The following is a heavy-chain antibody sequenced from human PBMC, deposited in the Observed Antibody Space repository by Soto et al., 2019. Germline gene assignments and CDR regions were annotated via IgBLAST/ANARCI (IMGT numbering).Heavy chain of an antibody. J-gene: IGHJ6*02. Sequence: ASVKVSCKASGYTFTSYGISWVRQAPGQGLEWMGWISAYNGNTNYAQKLQGRVTMTTDTSTSTAYMELRSLRSDDTAVYYCARVQTVTMAPGMDVWGQGTTVTVSS. CDR3: ARVQTVTMAPGMDV. D-gene: IGHD4-17*01. CDR2: ISAYNGNT. CDR1: GYTFTSYG. V-gene: IGHV1-18*01.